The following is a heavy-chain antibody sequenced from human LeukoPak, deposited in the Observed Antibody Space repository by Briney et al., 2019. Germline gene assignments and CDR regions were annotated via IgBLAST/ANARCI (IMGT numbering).Heavy chain of an antibody. CDR2: IYYSGST. D-gene: IGHD6-19*01. CDR3: ARHSSGWSDFDY. V-gene: IGHV4-31*03. CDR1: GGSISSGGYY. J-gene: IGHJ4*02. Sequence: SQTLSLTCTVSGGSISSGGYYWSWIRQHPGKGLEWIGYIYYSGSTYYNPSLKSRVTISVDTSKNQFSLKLSSVTAADTAVYYCARHSSGWSDFDYWGQGTLVTVSS.